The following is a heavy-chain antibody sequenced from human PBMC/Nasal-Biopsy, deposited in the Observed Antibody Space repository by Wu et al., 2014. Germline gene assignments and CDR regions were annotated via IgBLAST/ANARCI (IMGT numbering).Heavy chain of an antibody. D-gene: IGHD1-26*01. CDR1: GFTFSSYG. V-gene: IGHV3-33*08. CDR3: ARGYGRWELPHHDAFDI. CDR2: IWYDGSNK. J-gene: IGHJ3*02. Sequence: LRLSCAASGFTFSSYGMHWVRQAPGKGLEWVAVIWYDGSNKYYADSVKGRFTISRDNSKNTLYLQMNSLRAEDTAVYYCARGYGRWELPHHDAFDIWGQGTMVTVSS.